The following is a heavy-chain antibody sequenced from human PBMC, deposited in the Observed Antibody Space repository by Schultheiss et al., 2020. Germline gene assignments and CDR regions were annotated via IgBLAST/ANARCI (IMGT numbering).Heavy chain of an antibody. Sequence: SQTLSLTCTVSGGSISSYYWSWIRQHPGKGLEWIGYIYYSGSTYYNPSLKSRVTISVDTSKNQFSLRLSSVTAADTAVYYCARSSYGDFWFDPWGQGTLVTVSS. J-gene: IGHJ5*02. CDR1: GGSISSYY. D-gene: IGHD4-17*01. CDR3: ARSSYGDFWFDP. V-gene: IGHV4-59*08. CDR2: IYYSGST.